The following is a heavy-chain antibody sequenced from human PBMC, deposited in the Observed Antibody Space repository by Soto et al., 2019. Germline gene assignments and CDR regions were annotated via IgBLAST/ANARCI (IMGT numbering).Heavy chain of an antibody. CDR2: ISGSSNYI. V-gene: IGHV3-21*01. J-gene: IGHJ4*02. CDR1: GFTFSDFS. D-gene: IGHD3-3*01. CDR3: ARGGITNPNDY. Sequence: GGSLRLSCAASGFTFSDFSMIWVRQAPGKGLEWVSSISGSSNYIYYADSVKGRFTISRDNAKNSLYLQMNSLRAEDTALYYCARGGITNPNDYWGQGTLVTVSS.